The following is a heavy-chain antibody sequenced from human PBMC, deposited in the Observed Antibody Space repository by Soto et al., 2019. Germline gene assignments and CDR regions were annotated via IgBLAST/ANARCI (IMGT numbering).Heavy chain of an antibody. J-gene: IGHJ5*02. CDR1: GFTFSSYG. Sequence: QVQLVESGRGVVQPGRSLRLSCAASGFTFSSYGMHWVRQAPGKGLEWVAVIWYDGSNKYYADSVKGRFTISRDNSKNTLYLQMNSLRAEDTAVYYCARGRISRTYGSEWFDPWGQGTLVTVSS. V-gene: IGHV3-33*01. CDR2: IWYDGSNK. CDR3: ARGRISRTYGSEWFDP. D-gene: IGHD3-10*01.